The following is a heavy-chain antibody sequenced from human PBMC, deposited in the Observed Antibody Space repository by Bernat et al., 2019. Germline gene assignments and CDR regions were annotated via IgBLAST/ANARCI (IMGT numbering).Heavy chain of an antibody. Sequence: QVQLVESGGGLVKPGGSLRLSCAASGFTFSDYYMSWIRQAPGKGLEWVSYISSSSYTNYADSVKGRFTISRDNAKNSLYLQMNSLRAEDTAVYCCARDGLYSSSPFDYWGQGTLVTVSS. CDR2: ISSSSYT. J-gene: IGHJ4*02. V-gene: IGHV3-11*06. D-gene: IGHD6-6*01. CDR3: ARDGLYSSSPFDY. CDR1: GFTFSDYY.